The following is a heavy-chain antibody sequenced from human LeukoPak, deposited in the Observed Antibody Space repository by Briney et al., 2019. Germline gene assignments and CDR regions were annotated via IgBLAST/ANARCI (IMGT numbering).Heavy chain of an antibody. D-gene: IGHD3-16*02. CDR2: MNPNSGNT. Sequence: ASVKVSCKASGYTFTSYDINWVRHATGQGLEWMGWMNPNSGNTGSAQRFQGRITMTRDTSTSTAYMELSSLRSEDTAVYYCARGPLVRLPSSFDPWGQGTLVTVSS. V-gene: IGHV1-8*01. CDR3: ARGPLVRLPSSFDP. J-gene: IGHJ5*02. CDR1: GYTFTSYD.